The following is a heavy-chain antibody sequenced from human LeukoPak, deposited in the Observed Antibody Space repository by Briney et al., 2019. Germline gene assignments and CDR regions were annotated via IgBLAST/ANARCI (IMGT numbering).Heavy chain of an antibody. Sequence: PSETLSLTCAVYGGSFSGYYWSWIRQPPGKGLEWIGEINHSGGTNYNPSLKSRVTISVDTSKNQFSLKLSSVTAADTAVYYCARRPHTAMVFYYYYYYMDVWGKGTTVTVSS. CDR1: GGSFSGYY. V-gene: IGHV4-34*01. CDR3: ARRPHTAMVFYYYYYYMDV. D-gene: IGHD5-18*01. CDR2: INHSGGT. J-gene: IGHJ6*03.